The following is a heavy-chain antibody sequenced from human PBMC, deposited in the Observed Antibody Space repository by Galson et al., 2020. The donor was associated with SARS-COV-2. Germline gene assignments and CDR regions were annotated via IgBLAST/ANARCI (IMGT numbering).Heavy chain of an antibody. J-gene: IGHJ6*02. CDR1: GYTFTSYG. Sequence: ASVKVSCKASGYTFTSYGISWVRQAPGQGLEWMGWISAYNGNTNYAQKLQGRVTMTTDTSTSTAYMELRSLRSDDTAVYYCARDYRVVVPSAKAYYYYGMDVWGQGTTVTVSS. CDR3: ARDYRVVVPSAKAYYYYGMDV. CDR2: ISAYNGNT. D-gene: IGHD2-2*01. V-gene: IGHV1-18*04.